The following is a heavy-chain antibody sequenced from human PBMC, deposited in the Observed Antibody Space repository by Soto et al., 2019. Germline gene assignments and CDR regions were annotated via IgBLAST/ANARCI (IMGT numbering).Heavy chain of an antibody. CDR2: ISYDGSNK. V-gene: IGHV3-30*18. J-gene: IGHJ6*02. Sequence: GGSLRLSCAASGFTFSSYGMHWVRQAPGKGLEWVAVISYDGSNKYYADSVKGRFTISRDNSKNTLYLQMNSLRAEDTAVYYCAKDPKYSSSWWGYYYYGMDVWGQGTTVTVSS. CDR1: GFTFSSYG. CDR3: AKDPKYSSSWWGYYYYGMDV. D-gene: IGHD6-13*01.